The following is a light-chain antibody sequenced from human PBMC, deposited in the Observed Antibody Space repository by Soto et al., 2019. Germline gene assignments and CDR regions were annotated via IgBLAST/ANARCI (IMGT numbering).Light chain of an antibody. Sequence: DIQMTQSPSTLSASVGDRVTITCRASQSISSWLAWYQQKPGKAPKLLIYKASTLESGVPSRFSGSGSGTEFTLSINSLQPDDLATYYCQHYKTYPLTFGGGTKVEIK. CDR2: KAS. J-gene: IGKJ4*01. CDR1: QSISSW. V-gene: IGKV1-5*03. CDR3: QHYKTYPLT.